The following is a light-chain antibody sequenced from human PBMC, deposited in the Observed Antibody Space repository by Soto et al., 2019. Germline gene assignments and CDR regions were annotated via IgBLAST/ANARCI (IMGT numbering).Light chain of an antibody. Sequence: NVLTQSPGTLSLSPGERATLSCRASQSVTSSHLAWYQQKPGQAPRLLIYGASSRATGIPDRFGGSGSGTDFTLTISRLEPEDFAVYHCLQYDSSPWTFGQGTTVEIK. CDR2: GAS. J-gene: IGKJ1*01. V-gene: IGKV3-20*01. CDR1: QSVTSSH. CDR3: LQYDSSPWT.